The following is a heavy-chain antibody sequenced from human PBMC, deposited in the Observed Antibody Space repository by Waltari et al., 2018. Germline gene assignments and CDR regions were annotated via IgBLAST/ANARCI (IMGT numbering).Heavy chain of an antibody. CDR2: IYYSGST. V-gene: IGHV4-39*07. CDR1: GGSISSSSYY. D-gene: IGHD3-3*01. J-gene: IGHJ5*02. CDR3: AGGYYDFWSGYPPWFDP. Sequence: QLQLQESGPGLVKPSETLSLTCTVSGGSISSSSYYWGWIRQPPGKGLEWIGSIYYSGSTYDNPSLKSRVTISVDTSKNQFSLKLSSVTAADTAVYYCAGGYYDFWSGYPPWFDPWGQGTLVTVSS.